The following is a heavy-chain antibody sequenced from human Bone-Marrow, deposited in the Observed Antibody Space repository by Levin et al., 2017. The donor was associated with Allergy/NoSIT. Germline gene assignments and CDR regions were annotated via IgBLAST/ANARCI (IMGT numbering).Heavy chain of an antibody. J-gene: IGHJ6*03. V-gene: IGHV4-61*01. CDR2: IFYNGNT. Sequence: PSETLSLSCAVSGDSVSSGSFFWTWIRQPPGKGLEWIGYIFYNGNTDSNPSLQSRVTMSLDAAKNQLSLTLRSVSAADTAVYYCARAQGMYCAGGVCQKLPIDYYMDVWGEGTTVTVSS. CDR3: ARAQGMYCAGGVCQKLPIDYYMDV. D-gene: IGHD2-8*02. CDR1: GDSVSSGSFF.